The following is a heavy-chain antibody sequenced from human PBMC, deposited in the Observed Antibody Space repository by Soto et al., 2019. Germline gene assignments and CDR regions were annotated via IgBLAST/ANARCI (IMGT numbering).Heavy chain of an antibody. CDR1: GFTFNTYS. D-gene: IGHD4-17*01. Sequence: EVQLVESGGGLVKPGGSLRLSCTASGFTFNTYSMNWVRQAPGKGLAWVSTISSSSSYIYYADSVKGRFTISRDNAKNSLSLRMTSLRAEGTAVYYCARVHDYGLTNRFDPWGHGTLVTVSS. CDR3: ARVHDYGLTNRFDP. V-gene: IGHV3-21*01. CDR2: ISSSSSYI. J-gene: IGHJ5*02.